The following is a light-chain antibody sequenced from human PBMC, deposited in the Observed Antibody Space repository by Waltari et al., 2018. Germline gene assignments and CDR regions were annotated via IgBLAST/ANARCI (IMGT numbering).Light chain of an antibody. CDR3: MQATQWPLT. CDR1: QSLVHSDGKTY. J-gene: IGKJ1*01. CDR2: KVF. V-gene: IGKV2-30*02. Sequence: DVVMTQSPLPLPVTLGQPATISCRSSQSLVHSDGKTYLNWFHQRPCQSPRRLIYKVFKRDSGVPDRFSGSWSGTDFTLKISRVEAEDVGTYYCMQATQWPLTFGQGTKVEIK.